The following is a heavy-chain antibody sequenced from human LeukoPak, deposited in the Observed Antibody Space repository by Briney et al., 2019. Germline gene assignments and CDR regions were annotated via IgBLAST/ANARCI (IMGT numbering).Heavy chain of an antibody. CDR1: GFTFSSYS. J-gene: IGHJ4*02. D-gene: IGHD2-2*01. Sequence: PGGSLRLSCEASGFTFSSYSMNWVRQAPGKGLEWVSSISSSSSYIYYADSVKGRFTISRDNAKNSLYLQMNSLRAEDTAVYYCARGNGCSSTSCSGGFDYWGQGTLVTVSS. CDR2: ISSSSSYI. CDR3: ARGNGCSSTSCSGGFDY. V-gene: IGHV3-21*01.